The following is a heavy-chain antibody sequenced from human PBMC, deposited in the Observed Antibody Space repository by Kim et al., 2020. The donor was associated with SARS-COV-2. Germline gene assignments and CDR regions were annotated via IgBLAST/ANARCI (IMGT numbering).Heavy chain of an antibody. V-gene: IGHV5-51*01. CDR3: AIPGSGSYYNVRFDY. CDR2: IYPGDSDT. CDR1: GYSFTSYW. J-gene: IGHJ4*02. D-gene: IGHD3-10*01. Sequence: GESLKISCKGSGYSFTSYWIGWVRQMPGKGLEWMGIIYPGDSDTRYSPSFQGQVTISADKSISTAYLQWSSLKASDTAMYYCAIPGSGSYYNVRFDYWGQGTLVTVSS.